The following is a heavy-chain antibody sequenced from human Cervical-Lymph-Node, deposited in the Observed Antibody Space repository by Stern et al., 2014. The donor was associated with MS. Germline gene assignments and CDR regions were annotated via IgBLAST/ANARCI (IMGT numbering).Heavy chain of an antibody. CDR2: FDPEHGET. Sequence: QVQLGQSGAEVKKPGASVTVSCKVSGYTLSEIAMHWVRPAPGKGLEWMGGFDPEHGETRYAQKFQGRVTMAEDRSTDTAYMELSSLRSEDTAVYYCATHRGRVTYYYGMDVWGQGTTVTVSS. J-gene: IGHJ6*02. CDR3: ATHRGRVTYYYGMDV. CDR1: GYTLSEIA. D-gene: IGHD2-21*02. V-gene: IGHV1-24*01.